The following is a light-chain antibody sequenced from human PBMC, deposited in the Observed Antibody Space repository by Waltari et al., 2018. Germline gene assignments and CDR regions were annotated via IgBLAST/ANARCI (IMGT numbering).Light chain of an antibody. Sequence: DIVMTQSPDLLAVSLGARATINCTSSQSVLSTSNNKNYVGWYQQKPGQPPKLLISWASTRESWVPERFSGSGSGTDFALTISSLRAEDVAVYYCQQCYSFPYTFGQGTKLEIK. V-gene: IGKV4-1*01. CDR3: QQCYSFPYT. CDR2: WAS. CDR1: QSVLSTSNNKNY. J-gene: IGKJ2*01.